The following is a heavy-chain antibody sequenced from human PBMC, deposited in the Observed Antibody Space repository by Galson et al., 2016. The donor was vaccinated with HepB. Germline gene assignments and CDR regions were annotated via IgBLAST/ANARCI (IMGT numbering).Heavy chain of an antibody. D-gene: IGHD3-10*01. Sequence: SLRLSCAASGASGSTFNNYDMHWVRQVTGKGLEWVSAIGRGGDRYYSGSVKGRFTISRENAKNSLYLQMNSLSAGDTAVYYCAREMSDSITYGWYFGLWGRGTLVTGSS. CDR1: GASGSTFNNYD. V-gene: IGHV3-13*01. J-gene: IGHJ2*01. CDR2: IGRGGDR. CDR3: AREMSDSITYGWYFGL.